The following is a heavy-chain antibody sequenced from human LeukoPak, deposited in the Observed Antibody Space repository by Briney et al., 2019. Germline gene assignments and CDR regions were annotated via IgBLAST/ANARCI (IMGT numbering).Heavy chain of an antibody. J-gene: IGHJ5*02. CDR3: ARDLGFLTIPGPT. CDR2: IIPIFGTA. D-gene: IGHD3-9*01. CDR1: GYTFTTYG. Sequence: SVKVSCKASGYTFTTYGITWVRQAPGQGLEWMGGIIPIFGTANYAQKFQGRVTITADESTSTAYMELSSLRSEDTAVYYCARDLGFLTIPGPTWGQGTLVTVSS. V-gene: IGHV1-69*13.